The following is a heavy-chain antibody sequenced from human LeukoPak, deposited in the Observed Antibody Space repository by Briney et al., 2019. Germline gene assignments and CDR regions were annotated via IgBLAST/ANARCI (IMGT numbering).Heavy chain of an antibody. Sequence: SETLSLTCAVYGGSFSGYYWSWVRQPPGKGLEWIGEINHSGSTNYNPSLKSRVTISVDTSKNQFSLKLSSVTAADTAVYYCARGGTRYYGSGSYYKSACWFDPWGQGTLVTVSS. CDR1: GGSFSGYY. V-gene: IGHV4-34*01. CDR3: ARGGTRYYGSGSYYKSACWFDP. J-gene: IGHJ5*02. D-gene: IGHD3-10*01. CDR2: INHSGST.